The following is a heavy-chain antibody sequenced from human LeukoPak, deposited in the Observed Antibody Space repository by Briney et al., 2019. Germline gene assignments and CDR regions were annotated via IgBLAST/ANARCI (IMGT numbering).Heavy chain of an antibody. Sequence: PGGSLRLSCVASGFTFRSFEINWVRQAPGKGLEWVSYVSSSGSTIYYADSLKGRFTVSRDNAKNSLYLQMNSLRAEDTAVYYCARVAAGYYGVDVWGKGTTVSVSS. V-gene: IGHV3-48*03. CDR3: ARVAAGYYGVDV. CDR2: VSSSGSTI. J-gene: IGHJ6*04. CDR1: GFTFRSFE. D-gene: IGHD6-19*01.